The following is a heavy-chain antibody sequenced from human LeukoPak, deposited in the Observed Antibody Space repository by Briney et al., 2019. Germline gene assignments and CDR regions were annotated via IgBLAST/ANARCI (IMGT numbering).Heavy chain of an antibody. Sequence: PGGSLRLSGAASGFTFSDYYMSWIRQAPGKGLEWVSYISSSGSTIYYADSVKGRFTISRDNAKNSLYLQMNILRAEDTAVYYCARDRPYYDFWSGYYTGPPYYYGMDVWGQGTTVTVSS. CDR1: GFTFSDYY. D-gene: IGHD3-3*01. CDR3: ARDRPYYDFWSGYYTGPPYYYGMDV. V-gene: IGHV3-11*01. J-gene: IGHJ6*02. CDR2: ISSSGSTI.